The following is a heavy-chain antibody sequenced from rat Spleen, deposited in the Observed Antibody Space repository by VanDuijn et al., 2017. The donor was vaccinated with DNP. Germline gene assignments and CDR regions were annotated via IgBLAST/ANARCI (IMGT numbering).Heavy chain of an antibody. Sequence: QVQLKETGPGLVQPTQTLSITCTVSGFSLSSHYIQWVRQTPGKGLEWMGFIRSGGGTAYNPEFKSRLSISRDNSNNQVFLKMNSLKTEDTCVYYCARAGIGTSTGYFDYWGQGVMVAVSS. CDR2: IRSGGGT. CDR1: GFSLSSHY. D-gene: IGHD1-5*01. V-gene: IGHV2-65*01. CDR3: ARAGIGTSTGYFDY. J-gene: IGHJ2*01.